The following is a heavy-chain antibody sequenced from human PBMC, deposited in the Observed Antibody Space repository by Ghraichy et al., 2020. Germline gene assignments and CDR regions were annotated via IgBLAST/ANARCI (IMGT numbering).Heavy chain of an antibody. V-gene: IGHV3-23*01. CDR1: EFIFSNYA. CDR3: AKASGHSTGWWVDYFDY. Sequence: LSLTCAASEFIFSNYAMTWVRQAPGKGLEWVSSISGSGDSTYYADSVKGRFTISRDNSKNTLYLQMNSLRADDTAVYYCAKASGHSTGWWVDYFDYWGQGALVTVSS. CDR2: ISGSGDST. J-gene: IGHJ4*02. D-gene: IGHD6-19*01.